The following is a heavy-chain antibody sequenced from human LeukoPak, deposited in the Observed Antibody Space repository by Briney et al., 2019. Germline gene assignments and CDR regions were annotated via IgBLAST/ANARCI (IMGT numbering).Heavy chain of an antibody. CDR2: IHYSGST. D-gene: IGHD6-13*01. Sequence: SETLSLTCTVSGGSISSYYWSWIRQPPGKGLVWIGYIHYSGSTNYNPSLKSRVTISVDTSKNQFSLKLSSVTAADTAVYYCARDPAAAGYFDYWGQGTLVTVSS. V-gene: IGHV4-59*12. CDR3: ARDPAAAGYFDY. CDR1: GGSISSYY. J-gene: IGHJ4*02.